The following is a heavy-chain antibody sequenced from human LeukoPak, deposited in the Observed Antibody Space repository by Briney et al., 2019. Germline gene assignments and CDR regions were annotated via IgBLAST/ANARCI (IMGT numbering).Heavy chain of an antibody. CDR3: ARGNGYTYY. V-gene: IGHV4-59*08. D-gene: IGHD5-24*01. J-gene: IGHJ4*02. CDR2: IYHSGST. Sequence: SETLSLTCTVSGGSIRSYYWSWIRQPPGKGLEWIGYIYHSGSTNDNPSLKSRVTISIDTSKNQFSLKLSSVTAADTAVYYCARGNGYTYYWGQGTLVTVSS. CDR1: GGSIRSYY.